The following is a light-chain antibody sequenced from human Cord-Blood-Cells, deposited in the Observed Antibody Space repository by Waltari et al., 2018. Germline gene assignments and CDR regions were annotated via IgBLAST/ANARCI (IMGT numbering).Light chain of an antibody. CDR2: LGS. V-gene: IGKV2-28*01. CDR3: MQALQTPYS. Sequence: GYNYLDWYLQKPGQAPQLLIYLGSNRASGVPDRFSGSGSDTDFTLKISRVEAEDVGVYYCMQALQTPYSFGQGTKLEIK. J-gene: IGKJ2*03. CDR1: GYNY.